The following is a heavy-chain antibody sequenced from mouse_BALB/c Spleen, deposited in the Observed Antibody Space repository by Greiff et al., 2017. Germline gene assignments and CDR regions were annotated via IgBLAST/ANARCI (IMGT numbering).Heavy chain of an antibody. J-gene: IGHJ4*01. V-gene: IGHV5-17*02. CDR2: ISSGSSTI. CDR3: ARYDGYYYAMDY. D-gene: IGHD2-3*01. CDR1: GFTFSSFG. Sequence: EVQVVESGGGLVQPGGSRKLSCAASGFTFSSFGMHWVRQAPEKGLEWVAYISSGSSTIYYADTVKGRFTISRDNPKNTLFLQMTSLRSEDTAMYYCARYDGYYYAMDYWGQGTSVTVSS.